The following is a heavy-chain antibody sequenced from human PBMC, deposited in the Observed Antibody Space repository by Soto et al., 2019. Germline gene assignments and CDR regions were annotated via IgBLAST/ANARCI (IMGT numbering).Heavy chain of an antibody. CDR3: ARDTGSSWYWFDP. Sequence: QVQLQESGPGLVKPSQTLSLTCTVSGGSISSGGYYWSWIRQHPGKGLEWIGDIYYSGSTYYNPSLKSRVTISVDTSKNQFSLKLSSVTAADTAVYYCARDTGSSWYWFDPWGQGTLVTVSS. CDR2: IYYSGST. V-gene: IGHV4-31*03. D-gene: IGHD6-13*01. CDR1: GGSISSGGYY. J-gene: IGHJ5*02.